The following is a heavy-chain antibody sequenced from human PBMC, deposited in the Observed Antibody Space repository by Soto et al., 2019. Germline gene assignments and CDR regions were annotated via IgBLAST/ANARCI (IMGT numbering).Heavy chain of an antibody. CDR1: GGSISSGGYY. V-gene: IGHV4-31*03. J-gene: IGHJ5*02. D-gene: IGHD2-15*01. Sequence: PSETLSLTCTVSGGSISSGGYYWSWIRQHPGKGLERIGYIYYSGSTYYNPSLKSRVTISVDPSKNQFSLKLSFVSAADTAVYYCARDNGRGGGSCYSCVWFDPWGQGTLVTVSS. CDR2: IYYSGST. CDR3: ARDNGRGGGSCYSCVWFDP.